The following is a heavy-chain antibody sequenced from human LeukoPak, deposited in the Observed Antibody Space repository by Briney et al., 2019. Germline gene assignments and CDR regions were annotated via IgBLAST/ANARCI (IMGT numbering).Heavy chain of an antibody. Sequence: GGSLRLSCAASGFMFSSYAMHWVRQAPGKGLEYVSAIDDNGSSTYYANSVKGRFTISRDNSKNTLYLQMNSLRAEDTAVYYCAKEITRPNRAVAGLNYWGQGTLVTVSS. V-gene: IGHV3-64*01. D-gene: IGHD6-19*01. CDR3: AKEITRPNRAVAGLNY. J-gene: IGHJ4*02. CDR1: GFMFSSYA. CDR2: IDDNGSST.